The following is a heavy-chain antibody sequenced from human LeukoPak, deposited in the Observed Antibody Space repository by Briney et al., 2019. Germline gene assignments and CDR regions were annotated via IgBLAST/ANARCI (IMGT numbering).Heavy chain of an antibody. D-gene: IGHD3-10*01. CDR1: GYTFTNYY. Sequence: ASVKVSCKASGYTFTNYYMHWVRQAPGQGLEWMEWINPNSGATNYEQKFQGRVTMTRDTSISTAYMELSRLRSDDTAVYYCARGEYYYGPGTSFPFDYWGQGTLVTVSS. J-gene: IGHJ4*02. V-gene: IGHV1-2*02. CDR3: ARGEYYYGPGTSFPFDY. CDR2: INPNSGAT.